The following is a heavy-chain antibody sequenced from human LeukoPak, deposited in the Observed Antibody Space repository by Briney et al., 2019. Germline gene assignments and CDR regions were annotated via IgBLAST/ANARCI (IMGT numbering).Heavy chain of an antibody. CDR1: GFTFTTYA. Sequence: GGSLRLSCAASGFTFTTYAMSWVRQAPGKGLEWVSSISGSGINTYHADSVKGRFTISRDNSKNTLYLRMNSLRAEDTAVYDGAAGYSSGWFVTNFEYWGQGTLVTVSS. CDR3: AAGYSSGWFVTNFEY. D-gene: IGHD6-19*01. CDR2: ISGSGINT. V-gene: IGHV3-23*01. J-gene: IGHJ4*02.